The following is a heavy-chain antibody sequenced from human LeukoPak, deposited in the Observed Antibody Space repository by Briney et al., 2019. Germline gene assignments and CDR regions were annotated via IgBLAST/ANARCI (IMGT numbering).Heavy chain of an antibody. J-gene: IGHJ4*02. CDR2: VNSDGSST. CDR3: ARAGYCSSTSCYYYFDY. CDR1: GFTFSSYW. V-gene: IGHV3-74*01. D-gene: IGHD2-2*01. Sequence: GGSLRLSCAASGFTFSSYWMHWVRRAPGKGLVWVSRVNSDGSSTTYAGSMKGRFTISRDNAKNTLYLQMNSLRAEDTAVYYCARAGYCSSTSCYYYFDYWGQGTLVTVSS.